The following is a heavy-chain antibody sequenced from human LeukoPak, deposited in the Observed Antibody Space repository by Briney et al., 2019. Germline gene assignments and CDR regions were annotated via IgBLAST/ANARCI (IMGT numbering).Heavy chain of an antibody. D-gene: IGHD1-26*01. CDR3: ALAHALSGSSVSDYYYYGMDV. J-gene: IGHJ6*02. CDR1: GGTFSSYA. CDR2: IIPIFGIA. V-gene: IGHV1-69*04. Sequence: GASVKVSCKASGGTFSSYAISWVRQAPGQGLEWMGRIIPIFGIANYAQKFQGRVTITADKSTSTAYMELSSLRSEDTAVYYCALAHALSGSSVSDYYYYGMDVWGQGTTVTVSS.